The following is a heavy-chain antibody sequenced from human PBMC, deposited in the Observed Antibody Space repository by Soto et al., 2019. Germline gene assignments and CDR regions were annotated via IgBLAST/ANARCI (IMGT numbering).Heavy chain of an antibody. Sequence: EVQLVESGGGLVQPGGSLRLSCAASGFTFSSYSMNWVRQAPGEGLEWVSYISSSSSTIYYADSVKGRFTISRDNAKNSLYLQMNSLRAEDTAVYYCARGYPAITYYYYMDVWGKGTTVTVSS. CDR2: ISSSSSTI. CDR1: GFTFSSYS. V-gene: IGHV3-48*01. D-gene: IGHD6-25*01. J-gene: IGHJ6*03. CDR3: ARGYPAITYYYYMDV.